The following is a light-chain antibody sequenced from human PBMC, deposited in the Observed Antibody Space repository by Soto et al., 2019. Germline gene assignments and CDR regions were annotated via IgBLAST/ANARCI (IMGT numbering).Light chain of an antibody. V-gene: IGKV3D-20*02. CDR2: GTF. CDR1: QSVSSSY. Sequence: EIVLTQSPGTLSLSPGERATLSCRASQSVSSSYLAWYQQKPGQAPRLLISGTFSRATGIPARFSGSGSGTDFTLTISSLEPEDFAVYYCQQRSNWPPITFGQGTRVEIK. J-gene: IGKJ5*01. CDR3: QQRSNWPPIT.